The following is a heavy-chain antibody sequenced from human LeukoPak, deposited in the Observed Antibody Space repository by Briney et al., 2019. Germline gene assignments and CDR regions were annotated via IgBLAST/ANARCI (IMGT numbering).Heavy chain of an antibody. CDR3: ARDVAQSGSYFFDY. CDR2: ISYDGSNK. CDR1: GFTFSSYG. J-gene: IGHJ4*02. D-gene: IGHD1-26*01. Sequence: PGRSLRLSCAASGFTFSSYGMHWVRQAPGKGLEWVAVISYDGSNKYYADSVKGRFTISRDNSKNTLYLQMNSLRAEDTAVYYCARDVAQSGSYFFDYWGQGTLVTVSS. V-gene: IGHV3-30*12.